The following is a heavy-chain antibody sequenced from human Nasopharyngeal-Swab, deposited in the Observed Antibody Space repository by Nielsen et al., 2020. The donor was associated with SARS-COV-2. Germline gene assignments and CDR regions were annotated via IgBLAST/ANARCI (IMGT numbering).Heavy chain of an antibody. D-gene: IGHD3-16*01. CDR2: IFSNDEK. CDR1: GFSLSNARMG. J-gene: IGHJ3*02. Sequence: SGPTLATPTETLTLTCTVSGFSLSNARMGVSWIRQPPGKALEWLAHIFSNDEKSYSPSLKSRHTISKDTSKSQVVLTMTNMDPVDTATYYCARIRGFGLGAFDIWGQGTMVTVSS. V-gene: IGHV2-26*01. CDR3: ARIRGFGLGAFDI.